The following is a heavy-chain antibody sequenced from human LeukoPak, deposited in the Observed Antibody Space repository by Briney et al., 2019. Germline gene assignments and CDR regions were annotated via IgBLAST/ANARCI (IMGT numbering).Heavy chain of an antibody. V-gene: IGHV1-18*01. J-gene: IGHJ5*02. CDR3: ARDVNRYCSSTSCPRFDP. Sequence: ASVKASSKASGYTFTSYGISWVRQAPAQGLEWMGWISAYNGNTNYAQKLQGRITMTTDTSTSTAYMELRSLRSDDTAVYYCARDVNRYCSSTSCPRFDPWGQGTLVTVSS. CDR2: ISAYNGNT. D-gene: IGHD2-2*01. CDR1: GYTFTSYG.